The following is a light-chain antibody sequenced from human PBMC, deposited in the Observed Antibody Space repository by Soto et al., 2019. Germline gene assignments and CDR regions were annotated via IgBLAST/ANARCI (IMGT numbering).Light chain of an antibody. CDR3: QQYGSSPPEVT. Sequence: EIVLTQSPGTLSLSPGERATLSCRASQSVSSSYLAWYQQKPGQAPRLLIYGASSRATGIPDRFSGSGSGTDFTLNISRLEPEHFAVYYCQQYGSSPPEVTFGGGTKVEIK. V-gene: IGKV3-20*01. J-gene: IGKJ4*01. CDR1: QSVSSSY. CDR2: GAS.